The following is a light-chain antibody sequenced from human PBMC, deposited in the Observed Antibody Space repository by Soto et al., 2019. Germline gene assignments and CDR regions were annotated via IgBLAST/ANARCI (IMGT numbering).Light chain of an antibody. CDR1: QSVRSNY. V-gene: IGKV3-20*01. CDR2: DAS. J-gene: IGKJ1*01. Sequence: ESVLTQSPGTPSLSPGERATLSCRASQSVRSNYLAWYQQKPGQAPRLLIYDASSRATGIPDRFSGSGSGTDFTLTISRLEPEDFAVYYCQQYGGSPPQTFGQGTKVEIK. CDR3: QQYGGSPPQT.